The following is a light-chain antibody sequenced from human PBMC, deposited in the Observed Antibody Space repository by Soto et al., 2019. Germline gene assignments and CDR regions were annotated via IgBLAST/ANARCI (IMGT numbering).Light chain of an antibody. Sequence: EIVLTQSPGTLSLSPGERATLSCSASQSVSSSYLAWYQQKPGQAPRLLIFGASSRATGIPDRFSGSGSGTDFTLTISSLEPEDFAVYYCQQYGSSLWTFGKGTKVEIK. CDR1: QSVSSSY. V-gene: IGKV3-20*01. J-gene: IGKJ1*01. CDR2: GAS. CDR3: QQYGSSLWT.